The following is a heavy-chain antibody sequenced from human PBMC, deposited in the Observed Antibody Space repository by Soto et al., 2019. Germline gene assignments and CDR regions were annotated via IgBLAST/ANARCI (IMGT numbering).Heavy chain of an antibody. CDR1: GLTFSTYA. V-gene: IGHV3-23*01. J-gene: IGHJ3*01. Sequence: QSGGSLRLSCAVSGLTFSTYAMTWVRQAPGKGLEWVSSISGSGDGTHSADSVKGRFTISRDNSKNTLYLQMNSLRAEDTAVYYCGRDPNGDYIGAFDFWGQGTMVTVSS. CDR2: ISGSGDGT. D-gene: IGHD4-17*01. CDR3: GRDPNGDYIGAFDF.